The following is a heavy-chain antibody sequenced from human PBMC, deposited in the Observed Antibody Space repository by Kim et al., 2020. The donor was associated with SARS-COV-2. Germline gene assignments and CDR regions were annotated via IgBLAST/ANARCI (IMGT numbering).Heavy chain of an antibody. V-gene: IGHV3-23*01. J-gene: IGHJ6*02. CDR2: ISGSGGST. D-gene: IGHD3-3*01. Sequence: GGSLRLSCAASGFTFSSYAMRWVRQAPGKGLEWVSAISGSGGSTYYADSVKGRFTISRDNSKNTLYLQMNSLRAEDTAVYYCAKDDRPYYDFWSGYYDYYYGMDVWCQGTTVTVSS. CDR3: AKDDRPYYDFWSGYYDYYYGMDV. CDR1: GFTFSSYA.